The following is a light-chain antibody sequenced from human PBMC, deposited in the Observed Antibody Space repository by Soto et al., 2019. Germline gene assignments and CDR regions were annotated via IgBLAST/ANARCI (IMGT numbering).Light chain of an antibody. J-gene: IGKJ4*01. CDR3: HPYCSTPLT. CDR1: RGISSN. CDR2: GAS. V-gene: IGKV3D-15*01. Sequence: DRVRTQSRATLSRSPGRVATLSCRARRGISSNLAWYQQKPGQAPRLLIYGASNRATGIPDRFSGSGSGTDFNLTISSLAPEDVAVYYCHPYCSTPLTFGGGTKVDIK.